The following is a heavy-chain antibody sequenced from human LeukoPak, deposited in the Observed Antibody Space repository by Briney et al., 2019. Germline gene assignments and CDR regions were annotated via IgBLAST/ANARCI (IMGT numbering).Heavy chain of an antibody. V-gene: IGHV3-48*03. CDR3: ARDDGDGYNFDY. D-gene: IGHD5-24*01. J-gene: IGHJ4*02. Sequence: GGSLRLSCAASGFTFSSYEMNWVRQAPGKGLEWVSYISSSGSTIYYADSVKGRFTISRDNAKNSLYLQMNSLRAEDTAVYYCARDDGDGYNFDYWGQGTLVTVSS. CDR1: GFTFSSYE. CDR2: ISSSGSTI.